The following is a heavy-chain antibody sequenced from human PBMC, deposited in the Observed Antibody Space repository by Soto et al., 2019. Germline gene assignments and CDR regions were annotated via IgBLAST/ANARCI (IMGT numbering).Heavy chain of an antibody. V-gene: IGHV2-5*01. D-gene: IGHD2-21*02. J-gene: IGHJ5*02. CDR2: IYWNDDK. Sequence: QITLKESGPTLVKPTQTVTLTCTFSGFSLSTSEVGVGWIRQPPGKALEWLALIYWNDDKRYSPSLKSRLTITKDTSKNQVVLTMTNMDPVDTATYYCAHSGAYCGGDCNLFDPWGQGTLVTVSS. CDR3: AHSGAYCGGDCNLFDP. CDR1: GFSLSTSEVG.